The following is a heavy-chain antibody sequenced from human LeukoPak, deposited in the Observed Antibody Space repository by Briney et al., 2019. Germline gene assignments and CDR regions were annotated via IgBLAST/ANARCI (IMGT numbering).Heavy chain of an antibody. CDR3: AKDSLGVLWFGEAYFDY. J-gene: IGHJ4*02. CDR1: GFTFSTSG. CDR2: ITSSSDYI. D-gene: IGHD3-10*01. Sequence: GGSLRLSCAASGFTFSTSGMNWVRQAPGKGLEWVSSITSSSDYIYYADSVKGRFTISRDNAENSLYLQMNSLRAEDTAVYYSAKDSLGVLWFGEAYFDYWGQGTLVTVSS. V-gene: IGHV3-21*01.